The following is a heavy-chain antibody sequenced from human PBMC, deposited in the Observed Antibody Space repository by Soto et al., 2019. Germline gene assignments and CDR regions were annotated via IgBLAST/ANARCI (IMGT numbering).Heavy chain of an antibody. CDR2: IDPRDSDT. CDR1: GYSFTSYW. V-gene: IGHV5-10-1*04. Sequence: GVSLKISCKGSGYSFTSYWISWVRQMPGKGLEWMGRIDPRDSDTRYSPSFQGQVTISADKSISTAYLQWSSLKASDTAMYFCARTSAAGKYYYGMDVWGQGTTVTVSS. J-gene: IGHJ6*02. D-gene: IGHD6-13*01. CDR3: ARTSAAGKYYYGMDV.